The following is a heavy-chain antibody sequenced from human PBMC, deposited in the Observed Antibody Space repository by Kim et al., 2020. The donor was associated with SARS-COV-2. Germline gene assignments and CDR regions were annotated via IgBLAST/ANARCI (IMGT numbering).Heavy chain of an antibody. J-gene: IGHJ4*01. Sequence: SETLSLTCAVYGGSFSGYYWSWIRQPPGKGLEWIGEINHSGSTNYNPSLKSRVTISVDTSKNQFSLKLSSVTAADTAVYYCARGGYCSSTSCYYYDYWG. D-gene: IGHD2-2*01. CDR1: GGSFSGYY. V-gene: IGHV4-34*01. CDR3: ARGGYCSSTSCYYYDY. CDR2: INHSGST.